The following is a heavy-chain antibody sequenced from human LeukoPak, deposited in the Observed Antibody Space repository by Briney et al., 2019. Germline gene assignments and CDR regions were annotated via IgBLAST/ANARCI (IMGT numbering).Heavy chain of an antibody. V-gene: IGHV3-23*01. Sequence: PGGSLRLSCAASGFTFSSYAMSWVRQAPGKGLEWGSAISGSGGSTYYADSVKGRFTISRDNSKNTLYLQMNSLRAEDTAVYYCAKVQVYSNYGTLDYWGQGTLVTVSS. J-gene: IGHJ4*02. D-gene: IGHD4-11*01. CDR1: GFTFSSYA. CDR2: ISGSGGST. CDR3: AKVQVYSNYGTLDY.